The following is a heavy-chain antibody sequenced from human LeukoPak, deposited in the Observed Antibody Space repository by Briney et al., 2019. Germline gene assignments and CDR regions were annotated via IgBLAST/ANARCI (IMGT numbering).Heavy chain of an antibody. Sequence: GASVKVSCKASGYTFTGYYMHWVRQAPGQGLEWMGWINPNSGGTNYAQKFQGRVTMTRDTSISTAYMELSRLRSDDTAVYYCARAVRYRYSGSYLDWGQGTLFTVSS. D-gene: IGHD1-26*01. CDR3: ARAVRYRYSGSYLD. J-gene: IGHJ4*02. CDR1: GYTFTGYY. CDR2: INPNSGGT. V-gene: IGHV1-2*02.